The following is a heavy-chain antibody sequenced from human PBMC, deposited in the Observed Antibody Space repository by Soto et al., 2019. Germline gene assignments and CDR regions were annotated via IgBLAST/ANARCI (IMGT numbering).Heavy chain of an antibody. V-gene: IGHV1-69*13. CDR1: GGTFSSYA. Sequence: ASVKVSCKXSGGTFSSYAISWVRQAPGQGLEWMGGIIPIFGTANYAQKFQGRVTITADESTSTAYMELSSLRSEDTAVYYCARSVTKGRDGYPWDYWGQGTLVTVSS. D-gene: IGHD5-12*01. CDR3: ARSVTKGRDGYPWDY. CDR2: IIPIFGTA. J-gene: IGHJ4*02.